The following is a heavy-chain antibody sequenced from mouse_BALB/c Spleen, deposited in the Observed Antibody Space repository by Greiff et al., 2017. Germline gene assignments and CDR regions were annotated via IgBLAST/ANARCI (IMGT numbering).Heavy chain of an antibody. CDR3: ARDYYGSYYFDY. Sequence: EVQVVESGGGLVQPGGSRKLSCAASGFTFSSFGMHWVRQAPEKGLEWVAYISSGSSTIYYADTVKGRFTISRDNPKNTLFLQMTSLRSEDTAMYYCARDYYGSYYFDYWGQGTTLTVSS. V-gene: IGHV5-17*02. D-gene: IGHD1-2*01. CDR2: ISSGSSTI. CDR1: GFTFSSFG. J-gene: IGHJ2*01.